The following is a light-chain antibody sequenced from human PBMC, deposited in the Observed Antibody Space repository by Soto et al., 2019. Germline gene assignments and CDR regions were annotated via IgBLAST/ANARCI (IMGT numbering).Light chain of an antibody. V-gene: IGKV3-11*01. J-gene: IGKJ1*01. Sequence: EVVLTQSPATMSLYPGEGATLSCRASQSVSTYLAWYQQKPGQAPRLLIFEASKRATGIPERISGSGSGTDFTLTISSLEPEDFAVYYCQQRGHWPRTFGQGTKVEMK. CDR1: QSVSTY. CDR2: EAS. CDR3: QQRGHWPRT.